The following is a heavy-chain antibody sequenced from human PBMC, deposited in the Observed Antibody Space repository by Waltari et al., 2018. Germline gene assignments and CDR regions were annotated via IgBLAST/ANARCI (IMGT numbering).Heavy chain of an antibody. CDR3: VSLTTRFDY. CDR2: MNPNSGGT. J-gene: IGHJ4*02. V-gene: IGHV1-2*06. CDR1: GYTFPGNY. D-gene: IGHD4-17*01. Sequence: QVQLVQSGAEVKKPGASVKVSCKASGYTFPGNYMPWGRPAPGQGLELWVLMNPNSGGTNSAQKFQGRVTMTRDTSISTAYMDLSRLRSDDTAVYYCVSLTTRFDYWGQGTLVTVSS.